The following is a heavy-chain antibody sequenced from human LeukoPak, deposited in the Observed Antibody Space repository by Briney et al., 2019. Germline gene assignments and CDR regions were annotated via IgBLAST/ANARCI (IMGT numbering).Heavy chain of an antibody. Sequence: GASVKVSCKASGGTFSSYAISWVRQAPGQGLEWMGGIIPIFGTANYAQKFQGRVTITTDESSSTAYMELSRLRSEDPAVYYCARDPGVGAMGDAFDIWGPGTMVTVSS. J-gene: IGHJ3*02. D-gene: IGHD1-26*01. V-gene: IGHV1-69*05. CDR1: GGTFSSYA. CDR3: ARDPGVGAMGDAFDI. CDR2: IIPIFGTA.